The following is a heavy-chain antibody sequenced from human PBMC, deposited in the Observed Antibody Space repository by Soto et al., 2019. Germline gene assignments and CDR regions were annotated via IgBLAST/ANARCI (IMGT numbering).Heavy chain of an antibody. CDR3: AASIFYYGMDV. CDR2: ICPGDSDT. V-gene: IGHV5-51*01. Sequence: EVQLVQSGAEVKKPGESLKISCKGSGYTFTNYWIGWVRQMPGKGLEWMGIICPGDSDTKYNPSFQGQVTISADKSITTTYLQWSSLQASDAAIYYCAASIFYYGMDVWGQGTTVTVSS. CDR1: GYTFTNYW. J-gene: IGHJ6*02.